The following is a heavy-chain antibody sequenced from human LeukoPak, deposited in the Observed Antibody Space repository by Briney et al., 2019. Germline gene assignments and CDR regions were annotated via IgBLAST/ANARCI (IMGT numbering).Heavy chain of an antibody. Sequence: GASVKVSCKASGYTFSSYGISWVRQAHGQGLELMGWISGYTGNTNYAQTLQGRVTMPTATSTSTAYMELRSLRSDDTALYYCARSSWFGGRSEWRWFDPWGQGTLVTVSS. V-gene: IGHV1-18*01. CDR2: ISGYTGNT. D-gene: IGHD3-10*01. J-gene: IGHJ5*02. CDR1: GYTFSSYG. CDR3: ARSSWFGGRSEWRWFDP.